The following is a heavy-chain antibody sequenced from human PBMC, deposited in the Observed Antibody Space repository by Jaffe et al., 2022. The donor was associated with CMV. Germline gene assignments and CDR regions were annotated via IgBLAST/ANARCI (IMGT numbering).Heavy chain of an antibody. V-gene: IGHV3-23*04. Sequence: EVQLVESGGGLVQPGGSLRLSCAASGFTFSSYAMSWVRQAPGKGLEWVSAISGSGGSTYYADSVKGRFTISRDNSKNTLYLQMNSLRAEDTAVYYCAKAGIAAADTSLYFDYWGQGTLVTVSS. CDR3: AKAGIAAADTSLYFDY. CDR2: ISGSGGST. CDR1: GFTFSSYA. D-gene: IGHD6-13*01. J-gene: IGHJ4*02.